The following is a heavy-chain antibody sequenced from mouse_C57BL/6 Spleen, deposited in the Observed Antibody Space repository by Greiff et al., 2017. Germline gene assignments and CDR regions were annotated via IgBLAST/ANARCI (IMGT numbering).Heavy chain of an antibody. CDR2: IDPETGGT. Sequence: VQLQQSGAELVRPGASVTLSCKASGYTFTDYEMHWVKQTPVHGLEWIGAIDPETGGTAYNQKFKGKAILTADKSSSTAYMERRSLTSEDSAVYYCTRWVYGSSYLYAMDYWGQGTSVTVSS. CDR3: TRWVYGSSYLYAMDY. J-gene: IGHJ4*01. D-gene: IGHD1-1*01. V-gene: IGHV1-15*01. CDR1: GYTFTDYE.